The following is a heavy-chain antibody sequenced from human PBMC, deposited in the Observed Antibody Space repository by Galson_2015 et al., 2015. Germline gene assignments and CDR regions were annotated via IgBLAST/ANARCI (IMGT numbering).Heavy chain of an antibody. Sequence: SLRLSCAASGFTFSSYWMSWVRQAPGKGLEWVANIKHDGSEKYCVDSVKGRFTISRDNAKNSLYLQMNSLRADDTAVYYCARGRAYNVFWGQGTLVTVSS. CDR2: IKHDGSEK. J-gene: IGHJ4*02. CDR1: GFTFSSYW. CDR3: ARGRAYNVF. D-gene: IGHD5-24*01. V-gene: IGHV3-7*01.